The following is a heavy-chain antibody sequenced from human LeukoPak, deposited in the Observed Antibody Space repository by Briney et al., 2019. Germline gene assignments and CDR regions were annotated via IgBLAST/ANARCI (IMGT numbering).Heavy chain of an antibody. CDR3: AGADSSSWYGDYFDY. CDR1: GFTFSSYW. D-gene: IGHD6-13*01. Sequence: PGGSLRLSCAASGFTFSSYWMHWVRQAPGKGLVWVSRINSDGSSTSYADSVKGRFTISRDNAKNTLYLQMNSLRAEDTAVYYCAGADSSSWYGDYFDYWGQGTLVTVSS. V-gene: IGHV3-74*01. J-gene: IGHJ4*02. CDR2: INSDGSST.